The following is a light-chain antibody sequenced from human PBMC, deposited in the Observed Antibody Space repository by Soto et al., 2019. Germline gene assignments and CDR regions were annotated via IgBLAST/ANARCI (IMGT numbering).Light chain of an antibody. Sequence: NFMLTQPHSVAGSPGKTVIISCTRSSGSIASNYVHWYQQRPGNAPAPVIYDDRQRPSGVPDRFSGSTDTSSNSASLTISGLKTEDEADYFCQSYGDRSVFGGGTKLTVL. J-gene: IGLJ2*01. CDR3: QSYGDRSV. CDR1: SGSIASNY. V-gene: IGLV6-57*03. CDR2: DDR.